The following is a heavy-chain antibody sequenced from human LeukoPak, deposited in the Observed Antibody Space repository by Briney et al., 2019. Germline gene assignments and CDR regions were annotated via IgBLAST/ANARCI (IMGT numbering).Heavy chain of an antibody. V-gene: IGHV3-30*03. Sequence: GRSLRLSCVASGFAFSQFPVHWVRQAPGKRLEWVAFISHDGGNKKYGDSVKGRFTISRDNSKNTVYLQMNSLRPEDTALYYCARDKSYFGSGNYHYFDSWGQGALVIVSS. D-gene: IGHD3-10*01. J-gene: IGHJ4*02. CDR3: ARDKSYFGSGNYHYFDS. CDR1: GFAFSQFP. CDR2: ISHDGGNK.